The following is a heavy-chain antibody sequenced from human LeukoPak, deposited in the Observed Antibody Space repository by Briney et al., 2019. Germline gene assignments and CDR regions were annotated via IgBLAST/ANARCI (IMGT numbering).Heavy chain of an antibody. V-gene: IGHV3-23*01. CDR3: AIGEGQPTHYYLMAV. J-gene: IGHJ6*02. Sequence: GGSLRLSCPASGLTFSNYAMSWVRQAPGKGLEWVSSITGAGDNTYYADSVKGRFTISRDNSKNTLYLQMNSLRAEDTALYYCAIGEGQPTHYYLMAVWGQGTTVTVSS. CDR1: GLTFSNYA. D-gene: IGHD3-10*01. CDR2: ITGAGDNT.